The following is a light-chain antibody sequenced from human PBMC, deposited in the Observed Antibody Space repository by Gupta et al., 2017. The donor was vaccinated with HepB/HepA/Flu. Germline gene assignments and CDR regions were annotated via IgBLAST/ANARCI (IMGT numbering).Light chain of an antibody. CDR1: QSVSSSY. Sequence: EIVLTPSPGTLPLSRVERATLSCRASQSVSSSYLACYQQKPGQAPRLLIYGASSRATGIPARFSGSGSGTDFTLTISRLEPEDFAVYYCQQYGSSPQCSFGQGTKLEIK. CDR2: GAS. CDR3: QQYGSSPQCS. J-gene: IGKJ2*04. V-gene: IGKV3-20*01.